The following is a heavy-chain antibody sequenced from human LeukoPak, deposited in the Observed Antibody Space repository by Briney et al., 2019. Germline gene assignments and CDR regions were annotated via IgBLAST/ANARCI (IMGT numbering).Heavy chain of an antibody. Sequence: VASVKVSCKASGYTFTGYYMHWVRQAPGQGLEWMGWINPNSGGTNYAQKFQGRVTMTRDTSISTAYMELSRLRSDDTAVYCCAITKGIAAAGPFDYWGQGTLVTVSS. CDR3: AITKGIAAAGPFDY. CDR1: GYTFTGYY. D-gene: IGHD6-13*01. CDR2: INPNSGGT. J-gene: IGHJ4*02. V-gene: IGHV1-2*02.